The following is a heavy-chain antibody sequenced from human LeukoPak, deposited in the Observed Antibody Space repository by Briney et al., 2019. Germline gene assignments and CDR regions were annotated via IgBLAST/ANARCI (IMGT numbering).Heavy chain of an antibody. V-gene: IGHV4-4*07. CDR1: GGSIIGDY. CDR2: IYTSGTT. Sequence: SETLSLTCTVSGGSIIGDYWSWIGQPAGKGLEWIGRIYTSGTTTYNPSLESRVTMSVDTSNKQFSLKLTSVTAADTAVYYCARGLTGSTGFDYWGQGTLVAVSS. D-gene: IGHD1-7*01. J-gene: IGHJ4*02. CDR3: ARGLTGSTGFDY.